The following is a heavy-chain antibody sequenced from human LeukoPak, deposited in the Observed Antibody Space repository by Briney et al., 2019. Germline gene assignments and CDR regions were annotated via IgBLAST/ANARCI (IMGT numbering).Heavy chain of an antibody. CDR1: GFTFSSYS. CDR2: ISVTTTMT. CDR3: ARDDGDYAHPVDY. Sequence: PGGSLRLSCAASGFTFSSYSVNWVRQAPGKGLEWIAYISVTTTMTYYADSVKGRFTISRDNAKNSLFLQITSLRAEDTAVYSCARDDGDYAHPVDYWGQGTLVTVSS. J-gene: IGHJ4*02. V-gene: IGHV3-48*04. D-gene: IGHD4-17*01.